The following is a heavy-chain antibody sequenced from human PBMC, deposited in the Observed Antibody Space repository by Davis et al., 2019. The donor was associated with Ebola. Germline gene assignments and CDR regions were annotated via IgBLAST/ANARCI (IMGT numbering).Heavy chain of an antibody. Sequence: GESLKISCAASGFTVSSNYMSWVRQAPGKGLEWVSVIYSGGSTYYADSVKGRFTISRDNSKNTLYLQMNSLRAEDTAVYYCARDSLVSWYYGMDVWGQGTTVTVSS. D-gene: IGHD3-16*01. CDR1: GFTVSSNY. V-gene: IGHV3-53*01. J-gene: IGHJ6*02. CDR3: ARDSLVSWYYGMDV. CDR2: IYSGGST.